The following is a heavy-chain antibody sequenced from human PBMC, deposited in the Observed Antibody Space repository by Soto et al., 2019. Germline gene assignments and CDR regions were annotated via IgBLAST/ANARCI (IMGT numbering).Heavy chain of an antibody. J-gene: IGHJ4*01. D-gene: IGHD2-21*01. CDR2: ISYDSSEI. CDR1: GFTFSNNA. Sequence: SGVGSGFTFSNNAMHWVRQAPCKGLEWVAFISYDSSEIFYADSVKGRVAIFTDNSENTLLLHMNSQRANAAAVYYCGVARVADTPLERWGQGIMVTVSS. V-gene: IGHV3-30*01. CDR3: GVARVADTPLER.